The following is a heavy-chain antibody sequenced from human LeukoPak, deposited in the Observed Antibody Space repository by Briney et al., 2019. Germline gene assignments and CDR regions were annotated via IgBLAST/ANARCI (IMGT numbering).Heavy chain of an antibody. D-gene: IGHD2-2*01. J-gene: IGHJ5*02. Sequence: SETLSLTCTVSGGSISSSYWSWIRQPPGKGLEWIGYIYSTGSTNSNPSLKSRVTISVDTSKNQFSLNLSSMTAADTAVYYCARHGGHCTSTSCFDPWGQGTLVTVSS. CDR2: IYSTGST. CDR1: GGSISSSY. CDR3: ARHGGHCTSTSCFDP. V-gene: IGHV4-59*08.